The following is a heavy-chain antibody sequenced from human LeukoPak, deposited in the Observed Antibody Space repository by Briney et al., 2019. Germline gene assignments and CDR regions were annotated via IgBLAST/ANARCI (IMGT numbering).Heavy chain of an antibody. CDR1: GFTFSSYW. D-gene: IGHD3-9*01. J-gene: IGHJ4*02. CDR3: ARETLRYFDWLFLYYFDY. CDR2: IKQDGSEK. Sequence: GGSLRLSCAASGFTFSSYWMSWVRQAPGKGLEWVANIKQDGSEKYYVDSVKGRFTISRDNAKNSLYLQMNSLRAEDTAVYYCARETLRYFDWLFLYYFDYWDQGTLVTVST. V-gene: IGHV3-7*01.